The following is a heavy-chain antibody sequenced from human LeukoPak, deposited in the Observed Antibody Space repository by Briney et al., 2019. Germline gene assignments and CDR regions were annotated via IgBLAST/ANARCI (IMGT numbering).Heavy chain of an antibody. Sequence: GGSLRLSCAASGFTASSNHMTWGRQAPRKGLGWVSVIYSGGNTYYSDSVKGRFTISRDNSKNTLYLQMNSLRAEDTARYYCARDALGGDLGYWGQGTLVTVSS. CDR3: ARDALGGDLGY. D-gene: IGHD3-10*01. J-gene: IGHJ4*02. V-gene: IGHV3-53*01. CDR1: GFTASSNH. CDR2: IYSGGNT.